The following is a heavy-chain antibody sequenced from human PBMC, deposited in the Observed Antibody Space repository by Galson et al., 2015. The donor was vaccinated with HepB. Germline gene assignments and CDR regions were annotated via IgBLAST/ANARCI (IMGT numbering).Heavy chain of an antibody. Sequence: SVKVSCKASDYTFTSYGITWVRQAPGQGLEWMGWISVYSGNTHYAQKLQGRVTMATDTSTSTAYMELRSLRSDDTAVYYCARGGRTSPADYWGQGTLVTVSS. D-gene: IGHD2-2*01. V-gene: IGHV1-18*01. CDR2: ISVYSGNT. J-gene: IGHJ4*02. CDR3: ARGGRTSPADY. CDR1: DYTFTSYG.